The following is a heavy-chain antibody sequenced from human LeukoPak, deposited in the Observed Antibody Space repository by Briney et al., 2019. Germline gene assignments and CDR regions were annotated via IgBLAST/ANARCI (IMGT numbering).Heavy chain of an antibody. D-gene: IGHD6-19*01. CDR2: ISSSSSTI. J-gene: IGHJ4*02. Sequence: PGGSLRLSCAASGFTFSSYSMNWVRQAPGKGLEGVSYISSSSSTIYYADCVKGRFTISRDNAKNSLYLQMNSLRAEDTAVYYCARTWWLGNDYWGQGTLVTVSS. V-gene: IGHV3-48*04. CDR3: ARTWWLGNDY. CDR1: GFTFSSYS.